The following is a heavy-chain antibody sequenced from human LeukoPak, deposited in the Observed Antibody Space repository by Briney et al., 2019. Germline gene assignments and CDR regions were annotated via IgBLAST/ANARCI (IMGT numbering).Heavy chain of an antibody. CDR1: GYTFTGYY. CDR2: INPSGGST. Sequence: GASVKVSCKASGYTFTGYYMHWVRQAPGQGLEWMGIINPSGGSTSYAQKFQGRVTMTRDTSTSTVYMELSSLRSEDTAVYYCARDLRTASLITIFGVVGSGPVDYWGQGTLVTVSS. CDR3: ARDLRTASLITIFGVVGSGPVDY. V-gene: IGHV1-46*01. J-gene: IGHJ4*02. D-gene: IGHD3-3*01.